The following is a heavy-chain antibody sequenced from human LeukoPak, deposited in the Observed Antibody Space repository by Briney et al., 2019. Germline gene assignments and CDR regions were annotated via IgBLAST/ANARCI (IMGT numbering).Heavy chain of an antibody. D-gene: IGHD5-18*01. J-gene: IGHJ4*02. CDR1: GGSISSGGYY. Sequence: SETLSLTCTVSGGSISSGGYYWSWIRQHPGKGLEWIGYIYYSGSTYYNPSLKSRVTISVDTSKNQFSLKLSSVTAADTAVYYCARGGYSYGFDYWGQGTLVTVSS. CDR3: ARGGYSYGFDY. V-gene: IGHV4-31*03. CDR2: IYYSGST.